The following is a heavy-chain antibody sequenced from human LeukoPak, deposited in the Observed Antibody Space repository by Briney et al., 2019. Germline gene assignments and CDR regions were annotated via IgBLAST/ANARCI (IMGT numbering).Heavy chain of an antibody. J-gene: IGHJ4*02. D-gene: IGHD1-26*01. CDR1: GYTFTSYA. CDR2: IIPIFGTA. V-gene: IGHV1-69*05. Sequence: GASVKVSCKASGYTFTSYAMHWVRQAPGQRLEWMGGIIPIFGTANYAQKFQGRVTITTDESTSTAYMELSSLRSEDTAVYYCARAARGRWELPLPMGNYFDYWGQGTLVTVSS. CDR3: ARAARGRWELPLPMGNYFDY.